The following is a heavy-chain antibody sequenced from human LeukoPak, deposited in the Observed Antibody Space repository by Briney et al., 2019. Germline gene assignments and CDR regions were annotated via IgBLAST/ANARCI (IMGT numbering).Heavy chain of an antibody. D-gene: IGHD3-10*01. J-gene: IGHJ5*02. CDR2: THSSGTI. V-gene: IGHV4-30-4*01. CDR3: ARAPPPVVPGGIFSNWFDP. CDR1: GDSISIGDYS. Sequence: PSETLSLTCSVSGDSISIGDYSWSWIRQPPGTGLEWIGFTHSSGTIYYNPSLKSRVAISVDKSKNQFSLKLRSVTAADAAMYYCARAPPPVVPGGIFSNWFDPWGQGTLVTVSS.